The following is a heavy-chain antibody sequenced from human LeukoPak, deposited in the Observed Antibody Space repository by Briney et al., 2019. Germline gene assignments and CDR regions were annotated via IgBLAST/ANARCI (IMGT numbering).Heavy chain of an antibody. J-gene: IGHJ4*02. D-gene: IGHD2-15*01. Sequence: SETLSLTCTVSGGSISSGSHYWSWIRQPAGKGLEWIGRVSTSGNTMYNPSLKSRVTISIDPSRDQFSLNLNSVTAADTAVYFCARAIVVPYYFDSWGQGTLLTVSS. CDR1: GGSISSGSHY. V-gene: IGHV4-61*02. CDR3: ARAIVVPYYFDS. CDR2: VSTSGNT.